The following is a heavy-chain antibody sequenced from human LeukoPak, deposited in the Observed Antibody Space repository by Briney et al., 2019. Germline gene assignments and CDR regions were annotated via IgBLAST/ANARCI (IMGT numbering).Heavy chain of an antibody. CDR3: ARGAPDLSIAVAAVGDY. CDR2: IYTSGST. V-gene: IGHV4-4*07. CDR1: GGSISSYY. D-gene: IGHD6-19*01. J-gene: IGHJ4*02. Sequence: PSETLSLTCTVSGGSISSYYWSWIRQPAGKGLEWIGRIYTSGSTNYNPSLKSRVTMSVDTSKNQFSLKLSSVTAADTAVYYCARGAPDLSIAVAAVGDYWGQGTLVTVSS.